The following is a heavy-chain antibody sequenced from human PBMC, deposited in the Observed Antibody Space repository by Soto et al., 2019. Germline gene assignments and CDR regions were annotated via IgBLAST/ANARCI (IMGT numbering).Heavy chain of an antibody. Sequence: ASVKVSCKASGYTFTGYYMHWVRQAPGQGLEWMGWINPNSGGTNYAQKFKGWVTMTRDTSISTAHMELSRLRSDDTAVYYCARGAGQYYDFWSGPYYYGMDVWGQGTTVTVSS. CDR2: INPNSGGT. J-gene: IGHJ6*02. CDR1: GYTFTGYY. V-gene: IGHV1-2*04. D-gene: IGHD3-3*01. CDR3: ARGAGQYYDFWSGPYYYGMDV.